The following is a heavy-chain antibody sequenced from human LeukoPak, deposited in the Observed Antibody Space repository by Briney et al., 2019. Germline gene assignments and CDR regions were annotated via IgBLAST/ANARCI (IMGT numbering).Heavy chain of an antibody. Sequence: ASVKVSCKASGYTFSNYAINWVRQAPGQGLEWMGWISTYNGNTNYAQKLQDRVTMTTDTSTSTAYMELRSLRSDDTAVYYCATDCSGSSCYPAGFDYWGQGILVTVSS. V-gene: IGHV1-18*01. CDR3: ATDCSGSSCYPAGFDY. J-gene: IGHJ4*02. CDR2: ISTYNGNT. D-gene: IGHD2-15*01. CDR1: GYTFSNYA.